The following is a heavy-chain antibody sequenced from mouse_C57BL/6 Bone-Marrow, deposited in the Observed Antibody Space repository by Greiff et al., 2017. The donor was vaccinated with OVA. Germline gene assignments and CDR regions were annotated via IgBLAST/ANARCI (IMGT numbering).Heavy chain of an antibody. J-gene: IGHJ3*01. CDR3: ARSFITTVGAY. D-gene: IGHD1-1*01. CDR1: GYTFTSYG. Sequence: VNLVESGAELARPGASVKLSCKASGYTFTSYGISWVKQRTGQGLEWIGEIYPRSGNTYYNEKFKGKATLTADKSSSTAYMELRSLTSEDSAVYFCARSFITTVGAYWGQGTLVTVSA. V-gene: IGHV1-81*01. CDR2: IYPRSGNT.